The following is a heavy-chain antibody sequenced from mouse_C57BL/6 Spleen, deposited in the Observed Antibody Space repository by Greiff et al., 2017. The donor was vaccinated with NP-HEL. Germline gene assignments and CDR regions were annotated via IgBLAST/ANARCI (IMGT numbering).Heavy chain of an antibody. V-gene: IGHV5-17*01. D-gene: IGHD1-1*01. CDR1: GFTFSDYG. CDR3: ARHGSSYYFDY. J-gene: IGHJ2*01. CDR2: ISSGSSTI. Sequence: EVQVVESGGGLVKPGGSLKLSCAASGFTFSDYGMHWVRQAPEKGLEWVAYISSGSSTIYYADTVKGRFTISRDNAKNTLFLQMTSLRSEDTAMYYCARHGSSYYFDYWGQGTTLTVSS.